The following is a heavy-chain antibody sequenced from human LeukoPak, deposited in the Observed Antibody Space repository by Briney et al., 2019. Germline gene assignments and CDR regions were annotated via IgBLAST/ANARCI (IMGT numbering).Heavy chain of an antibody. CDR1: GVSIGSYY. Sequence: SETLFLTCTVSGVSIGSYYWTWIRQPPGKGLEWIGYIYYSGSTNYNPSLKSRVTISVDTSKNQLSLKLTSVTAADTAVYYCARDLTSFDYWGQGTLVTVSS. J-gene: IGHJ4*02. CDR2: IYYSGST. D-gene: IGHD3-9*01. CDR3: ARDLTSFDY. V-gene: IGHV4-59*01.